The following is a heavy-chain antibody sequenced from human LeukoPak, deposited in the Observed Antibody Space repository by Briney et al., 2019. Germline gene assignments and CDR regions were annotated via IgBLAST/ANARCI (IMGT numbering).Heavy chain of an antibody. CDR3: ARSYDSSGYYFSYFDY. Sequence: PGRSLRLSCAASGFTFSSYAMHWVRQAPGKGLEWVAVISYDGSNKYCADSVKGRFTISRDNSKNTLYLQMNSLRAEDTAVYYCARSYDSSGYYFSYFDYWGQGTLVTVSS. CDR1: GFTFSSYA. V-gene: IGHV3-30*04. D-gene: IGHD3-22*01. J-gene: IGHJ4*02. CDR2: ISYDGSNK.